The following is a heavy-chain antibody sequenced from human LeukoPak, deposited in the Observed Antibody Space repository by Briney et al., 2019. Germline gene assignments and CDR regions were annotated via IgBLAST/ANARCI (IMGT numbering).Heavy chain of an antibody. CDR1: GCTFISFD. V-gene: IGHV1-8*01. CDR2: MSPKSGNT. J-gene: IGHJ6*03. D-gene: IGHD3-16*01. CDR3: ARGVGGLGNMDV. Sequence: ASVTVSCKASGCTFISFDIDWVRQATGQGLEWMGWMSPKSGNTDYAQKFQGRVTMTRNTSINTAYLELSSLRSDDTAVYFCARGVGGLGNMDVWGEGTTVIVSS.